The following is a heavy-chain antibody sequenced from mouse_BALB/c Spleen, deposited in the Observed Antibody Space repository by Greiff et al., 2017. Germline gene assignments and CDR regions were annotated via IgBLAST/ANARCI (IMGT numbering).Heavy chain of an antibody. Sequence: EVQLQESGPGLVKPSQSLSLTCTVTGYSITSDYAWNWIRQFPGNKLEWMGYISYSGSTSYNPSLKSRISITRDTSKNQFFLQLNSVTTEDTATYYCARWTGPFDYWGQGTTLTVSS. D-gene: IGHD4-1*01. CDR3: ARWTGPFDY. V-gene: IGHV3-2*02. CDR1: GYSITSDYA. CDR2: ISYSGST. J-gene: IGHJ2*01.